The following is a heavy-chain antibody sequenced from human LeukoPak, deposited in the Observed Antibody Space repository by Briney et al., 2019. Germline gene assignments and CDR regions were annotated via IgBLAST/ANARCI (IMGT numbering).Heavy chain of an antibody. CDR3: AKDVTGPPSY. Sequence: GGSLRLSCAASGFTFSSYGMHWVRQAPGKGLEWVAVISYDGSNKYYADSVKGRFTISRDNSKNTLYLQMNSLRAEDTAVYYCAKDVTGPPSYWGQGTLVTVSS. J-gene: IGHJ4*02. CDR1: GFTFSSYG. V-gene: IGHV3-30*18. D-gene: IGHD1-1*01. CDR2: ISYDGSNK.